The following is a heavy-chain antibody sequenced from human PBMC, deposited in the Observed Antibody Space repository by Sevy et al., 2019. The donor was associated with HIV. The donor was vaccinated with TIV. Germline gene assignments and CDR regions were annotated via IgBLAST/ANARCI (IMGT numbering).Heavy chain of an antibody. CDR1: GFSLSTSGVG. CDR2: IYWDDDT. Sequence: HINLGRSGPTLVKPTQTLTLTCTFSGFSLSTSGVGVGWIRQPPGKALEWLALIYWDDDTRYSPSLKSRLNITKDTSPNQVVLTMTNMDPVDTATYFCAHRRMVRGVITAPFDYWGQGTLVTVSS. D-gene: IGHD3-10*01. J-gene: IGHJ4*02. V-gene: IGHV2-5*02. CDR3: AHRRMVRGVITAPFDY.